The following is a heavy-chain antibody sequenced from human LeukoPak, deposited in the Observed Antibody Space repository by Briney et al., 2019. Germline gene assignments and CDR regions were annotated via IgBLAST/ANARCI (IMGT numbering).Heavy chain of an antibody. CDR1: GGSISSYY. CDR3: ARGWELRGYFDY. V-gene: IGHV4-59*01. D-gene: IGHD1-26*01. Sequence: PSETLSHTCTVSGGSISSYYWSWIRQPPGKGLEWIGYIYYSGSANYNPSLKSRVTISVDTSKNQFSLKLSSVTAADTAVYYCARGWELRGYFDYWGQGTLVTVSS. CDR2: IYYSGSA. J-gene: IGHJ4*02.